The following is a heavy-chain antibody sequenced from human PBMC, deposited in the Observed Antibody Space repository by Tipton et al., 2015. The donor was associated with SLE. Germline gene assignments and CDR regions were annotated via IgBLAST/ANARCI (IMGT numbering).Heavy chain of an antibody. D-gene: IGHD2-8*01. CDR1: GLRFSGSY. V-gene: IGHV3-11*04. CDR3: ARLAVYYYYYYGMDV. J-gene: IGHJ6*02. CDR2: ISSSSSTI. Sequence: SLRLSCAASGLRFSGSYMSWVRQAPGKGLEWVSYISSSSSTIYYADSVKGRFTISRDNAKNSLYLQMNSLRAEDTAVYYCARLAVYYYYYYGMDVWGQGTTVTVSS.